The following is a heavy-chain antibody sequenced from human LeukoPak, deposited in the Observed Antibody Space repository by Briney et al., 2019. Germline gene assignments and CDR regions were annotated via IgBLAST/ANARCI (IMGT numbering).Heavy chain of an antibody. CDR1: GGSISSYY. CDR3: ARDESGYCSGGSCSSMDV. J-gene: IGHJ6*02. D-gene: IGHD2-15*01. Sequence: PSETLSFTCTVSGGSISSYYWSWIRQPPGKGLEWIGYIYYCGSTNYNPSLKSRVTISVDTSKNQFSLKLSSVTAADTAVYYCARDESGYCSGGSCSSMDVWGQGTTVTVSS. CDR2: IYYCGST. V-gene: IGHV4-59*01.